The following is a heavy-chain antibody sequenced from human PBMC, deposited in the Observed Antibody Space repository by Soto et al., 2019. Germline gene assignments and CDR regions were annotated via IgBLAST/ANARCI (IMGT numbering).Heavy chain of an antibody. CDR2: IHPSDGGT. CDR3: AREVGSFDY. CDR1: GYTFTSHY. D-gene: IGHD2-2*01. V-gene: IGHV1-46*01. J-gene: IGHJ4*02. Sequence: ALVKVSCKASGYTFTSHYIHWVRQAPGQGLEWMGLIHPSDGGTNYAQRFQGRVTVTSDTSTSTVYMELSSLDSEDTAVFYCAREVGSFDYWGQGTLVTVSS.